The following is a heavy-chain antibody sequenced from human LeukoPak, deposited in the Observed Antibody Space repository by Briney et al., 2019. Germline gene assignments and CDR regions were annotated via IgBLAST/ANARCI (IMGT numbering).Heavy chain of an antibody. CDR1: GFTFSSYV. D-gene: IGHD2-21*01. V-gene: IGHV3-23*01. Sequence: GGSLRLSCAASGFTFSSYVMSWVRQAPGKGLEWVSAVSGNGGTTYYADSVKGRFTISRDSSKNTLYLQMSSSRAEDTAIYYCTKGAPDASYLYYFDYWGQGTLVTVSS. CDR3: TKGAPDASYLYYFDY. CDR2: VSGNGGTT. J-gene: IGHJ4*02.